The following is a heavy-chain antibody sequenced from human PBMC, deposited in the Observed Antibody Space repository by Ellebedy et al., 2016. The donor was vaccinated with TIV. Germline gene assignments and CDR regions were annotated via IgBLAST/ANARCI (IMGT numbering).Heavy chain of an antibody. CDR2: ISGRGGMM. V-gene: IGHV3-48*03. CDR3: ARRSRGPSYYFDY. J-gene: IGHJ4*02. CDR1: GFIFSSYY. Sequence: PGGSLRLSCVASGFIFSSYYMTWVRQAPGKGLEWISYISGRGGMMDHADSVKGRFTISSDNAKNSLYLQLSSLRAEDTDVYYCARRSRGPSYYFDYWGQGALVTVSS. D-gene: IGHD3-10*01.